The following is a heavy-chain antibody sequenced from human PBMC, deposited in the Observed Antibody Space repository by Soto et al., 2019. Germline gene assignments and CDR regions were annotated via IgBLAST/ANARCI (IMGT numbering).Heavy chain of an antibody. CDR3: AKKDRLYGVAVAFDS. Sequence: VKLLESGGGLVKPGGSLRLSCAASGISFSDNAMSWVRQAPGKGLEWISAISGDGVSKLYADSVRGRFTISRDNAANTLYLQMSRRRTEDTALYYCAKKDRLYGVAVAFDSWGQGTLVTVAS. CDR1: GISFSDNA. D-gene: IGHD6-19*01. J-gene: IGHJ4*02. CDR2: ISGDGVSK. V-gene: IGHV3-23*01.